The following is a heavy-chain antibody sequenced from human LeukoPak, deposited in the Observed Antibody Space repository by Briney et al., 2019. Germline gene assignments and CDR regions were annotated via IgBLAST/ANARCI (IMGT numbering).Heavy chain of an antibody. V-gene: IGHV4-39*07. CDR3: ARGFRDYYDSSGYYQGGYYYYYYYMDV. D-gene: IGHD3-22*01. CDR2: IYYSGST. CDR1: GGSISSSSYY. J-gene: IGHJ6*03. Sequence: SETLSLTCTVSGGSISSSSYYWGWIRQPPGNGLEWIGSIYYSGSTYYNPSLKSRVTISVDTSKNQFSLKLSSVTAADTAVYYCARGFRDYYDSSGYYQGGYYYYYYYMDVWGKGTTVTVSS.